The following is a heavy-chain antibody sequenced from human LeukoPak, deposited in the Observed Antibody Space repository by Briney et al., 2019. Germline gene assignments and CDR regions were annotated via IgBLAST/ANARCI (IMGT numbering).Heavy chain of an antibody. Sequence: GGSLRLSCAASGLTFSRYGMHWVRQAPGKRLEWVAYIRYDGSYKHYADSVKGRFTISRDNSRNTLYLQMNSLRGEDTAVYYCAKDPPSPDPYSNYLFDYWGQGTLVTVSS. D-gene: IGHD4-11*01. CDR3: AKDPPSPDPYSNYLFDY. CDR2: IRYDGSYK. V-gene: IGHV3-30*02. J-gene: IGHJ4*02. CDR1: GLTFSRYG.